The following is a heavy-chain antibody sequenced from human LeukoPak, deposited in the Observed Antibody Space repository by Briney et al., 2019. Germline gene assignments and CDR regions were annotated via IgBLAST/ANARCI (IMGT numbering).Heavy chain of an antibody. V-gene: IGHV4-4*03. CDR1: GGSISNTNW. CDR2: IYYSGSA. Sequence: KPPGTLSLTCGVSGGSISNTNWWTWVRQPPGKGLEWIGSIYYSGSAYYNPSLRSRVTVSVDTSKNQFSLKVSSVTAADTAVYYCARQVVDTAMVDDAFDVWGQGTMVTVSS. CDR3: ARQVVDTAMVDDAFDV. J-gene: IGHJ3*01. D-gene: IGHD5-18*01.